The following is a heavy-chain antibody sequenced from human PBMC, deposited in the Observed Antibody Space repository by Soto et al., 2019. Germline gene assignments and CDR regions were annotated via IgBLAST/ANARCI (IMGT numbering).Heavy chain of an antibody. V-gene: IGHV3-33*01. D-gene: IGHD6-13*01. CDR2: TWYDGSNK. CDR1: GFTFSSYG. Sequence: QVQLVESGGGVVQPGRSLRLSCAASGFTFSSYGMHWVRQAPGKGLEWVAVTWYDGSNKYYADSVKGRFTISRDNSKNTLYLQMNSLRAEDTAVYYCARDLSSSWHYYYGMDVWGQGTKVTVSS. CDR3: ARDLSSSWHYYYGMDV. J-gene: IGHJ6*02.